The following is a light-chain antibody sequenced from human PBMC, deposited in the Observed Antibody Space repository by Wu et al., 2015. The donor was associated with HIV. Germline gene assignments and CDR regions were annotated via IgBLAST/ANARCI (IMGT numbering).Light chain of an antibody. Sequence: QSPSTLSASVGDRATLSCRASQSVSSNLAWYQQKPGQAPRLLIYGISTRAAGIPARFSDSRSGTEFTLTISSIQSEDFAVYYCQQRSNWPLWTLAKGPRW. CDR2: GIS. V-gene: IGKV3-15*01. J-gene: IGKJ1*01. CDR3: QQRSNWPLWT. CDR1: QSVSSN.